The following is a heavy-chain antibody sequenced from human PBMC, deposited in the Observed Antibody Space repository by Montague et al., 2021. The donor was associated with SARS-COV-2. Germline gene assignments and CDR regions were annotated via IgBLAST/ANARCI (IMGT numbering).Heavy chain of an antibody. J-gene: IGHJ4*02. CDR2: ISSSGGTI. CDR1: GFTFISYE. V-gene: IGHV3-48*03. CDR3: TRDRSYFGY. D-gene: IGHD1-14*01. Sequence: SLRLSCAASGFTFISYEMNWVRQTPGKGLEWTSHISSSGGTIYYADSVKGRFTISRDNAKNSLYLQMHSLRAEDTGLYYCTRDRSYFGYWGQGTLVTVSS.